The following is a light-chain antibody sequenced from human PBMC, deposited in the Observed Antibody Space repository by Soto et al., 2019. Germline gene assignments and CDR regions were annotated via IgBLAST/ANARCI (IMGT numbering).Light chain of an antibody. CDR2: GAS. J-gene: IGKJ1*01. Sequence: EIVLTQSPGTLSLSPGERVTLSCRASQSVSSSFLAWYQQKPGQAPRLLIYGASSRATGIPDRFSGSRSRTDFTLTIRRLEPEDFAVYYCQQYGGSPWTFGEGTKVEIK. CDR1: QSVSSSF. V-gene: IGKV3-20*01. CDR3: QQYGGSPWT.